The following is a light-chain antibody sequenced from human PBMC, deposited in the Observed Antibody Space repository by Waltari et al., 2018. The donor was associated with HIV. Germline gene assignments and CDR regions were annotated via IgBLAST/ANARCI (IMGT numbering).Light chain of an antibody. CDR3: SSYAPTNKFYVL. Sequence: QSALTQPPSASGSPGQSVTMSCTGTSSDIGGYNYFPCDQQHPGKAPKLIMTEVTKRPSGVPDRFSGSKSGNTASLTVSGLQAEDEAHYYCSSYAPTNKFYVLFGGGTTLTVL. CDR1: SSDIGGYNY. V-gene: IGLV2-8*01. CDR2: EVT. J-gene: IGLJ2*01.